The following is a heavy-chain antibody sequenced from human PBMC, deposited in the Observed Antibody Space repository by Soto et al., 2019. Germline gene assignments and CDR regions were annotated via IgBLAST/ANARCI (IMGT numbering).Heavy chain of an antibody. CDR3: ARVDDSSGDYLDY. CDR2: TRNKANSYTT. D-gene: IGHD3-22*01. V-gene: IGHV3-72*01. CDR1: GFTFSDHY. Sequence: EVPLVESGGGLVQPGGSLRLSCAASGFTFSDHYMDWVRQAPGKGLEWVGRTRNKANSYTTEYAASVKGRFTISRDDSKNSLYLQMNSLKTEDTAVYYCARVDDSSGDYLDYWGQGTLVTVSS. J-gene: IGHJ4*02.